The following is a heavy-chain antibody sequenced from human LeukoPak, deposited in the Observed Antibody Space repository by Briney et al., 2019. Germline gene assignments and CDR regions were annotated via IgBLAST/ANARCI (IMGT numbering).Heavy chain of an antibody. CDR2: ISGSGGST. CDR3: AKVRGIAAALVSIFDY. Sequence: GGSLGLSCAASGFTFSSYAMSWVRQAPGKGLEWVSAISGSGGSTYYADSVKGRFTISRDNSKNTLYLQMNSLRAEDTAVYYCAKVRGIAAALVSIFDYWGQGTLVTVSS. V-gene: IGHV3-23*01. D-gene: IGHD6-13*01. J-gene: IGHJ4*02. CDR1: GFTFSSYA.